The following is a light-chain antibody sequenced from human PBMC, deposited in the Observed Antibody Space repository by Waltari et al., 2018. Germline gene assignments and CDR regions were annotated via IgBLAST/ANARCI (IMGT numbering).Light chain of an antibody. Sequence: DIVMTHSPDSLAVSLGERAPTNPTPIQRVLYSSNNKIYLAWYQQKPGQSPRLLIYWASTRVSGVPDRFSGSGSGTDFTLTISSLQAEDVAVYYCQQYYSTPQTFGQGTKVEIK. V-gene: IGKV4-1*01. CDR1: QRVLYSSNNKIY. J-gene: IGKJ1*01. CDR2: WAS. CDR3: QQYYSTPQT.